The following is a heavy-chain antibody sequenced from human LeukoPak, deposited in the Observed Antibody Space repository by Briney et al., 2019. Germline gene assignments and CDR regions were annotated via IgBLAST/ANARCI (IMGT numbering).Heavy chain of an antibody. CDR2: IYYSGST. D-gene: IGHD1-20*01. CDR3: AREGSITGTRDLDY. Sequence: SQSRSLACPLYGASISSRDYYWSWLRQPRGKGLEGIGYIYYSGSTYYNPSLKSRVTISVDTSKNQFALKLSSVTAADTAVYYCAREGSITGTRDLDYWGQGTLVTVSS. J-gene: IGHJ4*02. CDR1: GASISSRDYY. V-gene: IGHV4-30-4*08.